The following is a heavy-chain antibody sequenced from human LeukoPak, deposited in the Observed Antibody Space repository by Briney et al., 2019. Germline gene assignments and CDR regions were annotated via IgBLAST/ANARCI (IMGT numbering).Heavy chain of an antibody. CDR3: ARENYGSGSYYQGPYYYYMDV. D-gene: IGHD3-10*01. CDR1: GVSISSYY. J-gene: IGHJ6*03. V-gene: IGHV4-4*07. Sequence: SETLSLTCTVSGVSISSYYWSWIRQPAGKGLEWIGRIYTSGSTNYNPSLKSRVTMSVDTSKNQFSLKLSSVTAADTAVYYCARENYGSGSYYQGPYYYYMDVWGKGTTVTISS. CDR2: IYTSGST.